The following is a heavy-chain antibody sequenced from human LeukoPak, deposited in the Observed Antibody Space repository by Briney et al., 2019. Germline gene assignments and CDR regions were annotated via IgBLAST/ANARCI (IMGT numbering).Heavy chain of an antibody. Sequence: SETLPLTCTVSGGSISSGSYYWSWIRQPAGKGLEWIGRIYNSGSTNYNPSLKSRVTISVDTSKNQFSLKLSSVTAADTAVYYCARGYDLWSGYLDYWGQGTLVTVSS. CDR2: IYNSGST. CDR1: GGSISSGSYY. CDR3: ARGYDLWSGYLDY. V-gene: IGHV4-61*02. D-gene: IGHD3-3*01. J-gene: IGHJ4*02.